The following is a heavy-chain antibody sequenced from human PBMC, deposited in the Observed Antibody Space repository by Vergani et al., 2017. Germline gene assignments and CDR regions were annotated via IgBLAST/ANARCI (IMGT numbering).Heavy chain of an antibody. Sequence: EVQLVQSGAEVKKPGESLKISCKGSGFIFTSYWIGWVRQMPGKGLEWMGITLPHNSDTRYSPSFQGHVTISADKSISTAYLQWSSLKASDTAMYYCARVGWSYYDSSGYYYGPGVWFDPWGQGTLVTVSS. D-gene: IGHD3-22*01. V-gene: IGHV5-51*03. CDR2: TLPHNSDT. CDR3: ARVGWSYYDSSGYYYGPGVWFDP. CDR1: GFIFTSYW. J-gene: IGHJ5*02.